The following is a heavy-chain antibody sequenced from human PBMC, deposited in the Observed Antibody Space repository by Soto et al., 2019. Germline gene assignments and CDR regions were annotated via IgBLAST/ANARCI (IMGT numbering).Heavy chain of an antibody. CDR3: ARTDRDFYGLDV. CDR2: ISAAGDP. Sequence: EVQLVESGGGLVQPGGSLRLSCEASGFPFRNYDLHGVRQGTGKGLEWVPGISAAGDPDYADSVEGRFTISRENAQNSFFLQMNSLRVGDTAVYYCARTDRDFYGLDVWGQGTTVIVSS. J-gene: IGHJ6*02. CDR1: GFPFRNYD. V-gene: IGHV3-13*05.